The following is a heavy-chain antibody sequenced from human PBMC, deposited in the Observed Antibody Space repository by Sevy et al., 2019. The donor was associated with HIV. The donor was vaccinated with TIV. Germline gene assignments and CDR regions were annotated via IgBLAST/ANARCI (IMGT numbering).Heavy chain of an antibody. CDR1: GYTFTGYY. CDR2: INPNSGGT. V-gene: IGHV1-2*02. D-gene: IGHD2-2*02. J-gene: IGHJ6*02. Sequence: ASVKVSCKASGYTFTGYYMHWVRQAPGQGLEWMGWINPNSGGTNYAQKFQGRVTMTRHTSISTAYMELSRLRSDDTAVYYCARDRLGSSTSCYSCYYGMDVWGQGTTVTVSS. CDR3: ARDRLGSSTSCYSCYYGMDV.